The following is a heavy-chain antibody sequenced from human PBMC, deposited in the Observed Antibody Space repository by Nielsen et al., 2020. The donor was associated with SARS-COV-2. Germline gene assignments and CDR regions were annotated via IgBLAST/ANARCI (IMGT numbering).Heavy chain of an antibody. CDR3: AKRPSYYYGSGSYAY. CDR1: GFTFSSYW. V-gene: IGHV3-7*03. J-gene: IGHJ4*02. CDR2: IKQDGSEK. Sequence: GESLKISCATSGFTFSSYWMSWVRQAPGKGLEWVANIKQDGSEKYYVDSVKGRFTISRDNSKNTLYLQMNSLRAEDTAVYYCAKRPSYYYGSGSYAYWGQGTLVTVSS. D-gene: IGHD3-10*01.